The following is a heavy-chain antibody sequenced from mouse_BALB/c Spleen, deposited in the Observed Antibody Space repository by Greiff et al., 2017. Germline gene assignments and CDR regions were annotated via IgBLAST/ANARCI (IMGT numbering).Heavy chain of an antibody. V-gene: IGHV1S81*02. J-gene: IGHJ3*01. D-gene: IGHD2-1*01. CDR1: GYTFTSYW. Sequence: QVQLQQPGAELVKPGASVKLSCKASGYTFTSYWVHWVKQRPGQGLEWIGEINPSNGRTNYNEKFKSKATLTVDKSSSTAYMQLSSLTSEDSAVYYCASHGNWFAYWGQGTLVTVSA. CDR3: ASHGNWFAY. CDR2: INPSNGRT.